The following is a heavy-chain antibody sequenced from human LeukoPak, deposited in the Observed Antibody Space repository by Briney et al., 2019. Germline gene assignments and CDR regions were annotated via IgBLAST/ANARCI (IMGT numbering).Heavy chain of an antibody. V-gene: IGHV4-39*01. Sequence: SETLSLTCTVSSGSISSSNYYWGWIRQPPGKGVEWIGSIYYSGSTYYNPSLKSRVTISVDTSKNQFSLKLTSVTAADTAVYYCARGYCSGGSCYVNWFDPWGQGTLVTVSS. D-gene: IGHD2-15*01. CDR2: IYYSGST. CDR1: SGSISSSNYY. J-gene: IGHJ5*02. CDR3: ARGYCSGGSCYVNWFDP.